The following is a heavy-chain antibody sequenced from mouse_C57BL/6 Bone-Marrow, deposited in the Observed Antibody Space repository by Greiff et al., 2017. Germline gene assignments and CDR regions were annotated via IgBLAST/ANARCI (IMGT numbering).Heavy chain of an antibody. Sequence: QVQLQQPGAELVMPGASVKLSCKASGYTFTSYWMHWVKQRPGQGLEWIGEIDPSDSYTNYNQKFKGKSTLTVDKSSSTAYMQLSSLTSEDSAVYYCARDYSNLYYFDYWGQGTTLKVSS. CDR3: ARDYSNLYYFDY. J-gene: IGHJ2*01. V-gene: IGHV1-69*01. CDR1: GYTFTSYW. D-gene: IGHD2-5*01. CDR2: IDPSDSYT.